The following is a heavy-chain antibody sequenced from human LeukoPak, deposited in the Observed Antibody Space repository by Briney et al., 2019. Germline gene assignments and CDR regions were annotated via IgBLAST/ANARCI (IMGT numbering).Heavy chain of an antibody. CDR1: GFTFSNFW. J-gene: IGHJ4*02. V-gene: IGHV3-7*01. CDR2: INQDGSEK. D-gene: IGHD3-22*01. CDR3: ARLYYDDGSGYRHFDY. Sequence: GGSLRLSCAASGFTFSNFWMSWVRQAPGKGLEWVDKINQDGSEKYDVDSVKGRFTISRDNARNLLYLYMNSLRTDDTAVYYCARLYYDDGSGYRHFDYWGQGTLVPLSS.